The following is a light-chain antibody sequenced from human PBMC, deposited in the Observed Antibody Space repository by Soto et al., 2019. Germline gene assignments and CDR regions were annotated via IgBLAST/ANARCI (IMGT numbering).Light chain of an antibody. CDR3: QKYNSAPRT. Sequence: DIQMTQSPSSLSASVGDRVTITCRASQGISNYLAWYQQRPGKVPKLLIYAASILQSGVPSRFSGSGSGTHFTLNISALQPEDVATYYCQKYNSAPRTFGQGTKVEIK. CDR2: AAS. V-gene: IGKV1-27*01. J-gene: IGKJ1*01. CDR1: QGISNY.